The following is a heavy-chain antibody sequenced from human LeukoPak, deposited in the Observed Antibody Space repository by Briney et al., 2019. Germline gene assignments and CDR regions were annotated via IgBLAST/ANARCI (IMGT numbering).Heavy chain of an antibody. Sequence: PGGSLRLSCAASGFTFSIYAMTWVRQAPGKGLEWVSAISGSGGSTYYADSVKGRFTISRDNSKNTLYLQMNSLRAEDTAVYYCAKVDGSGSYLDYWGQGTLVTVSS. V-gene: IGHV3-23*01. CDR1: GFTFSIYA. D-gene: IGHD3-10*01. J-gene: IGHJ4*02. CDR3: AKVDGSGSYLDY. CDR2: ISGSGGST.